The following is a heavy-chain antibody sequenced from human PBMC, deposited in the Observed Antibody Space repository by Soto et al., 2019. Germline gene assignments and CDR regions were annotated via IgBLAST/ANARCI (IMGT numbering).Heavy chain of an antibody. CDR2: IYSGGST. J-gene: IGHJ4*02. CDR3: ARDPSTYYYDSSGYYDY. Sequence: GGSLRLSCAASGFTVSSNYMIWVRQAPVKGLEWVSVIYSGGSTYYADSVKGRFTISRDNSKNTLYLQMNSLRAEDTAVYYCARDPSTYYYDSSGYYDYWGQGTLVTVSS. V-gene: IGHV3-53*01. D-gene: IGHD3-22*01. CDR1: GFTVSSNY.